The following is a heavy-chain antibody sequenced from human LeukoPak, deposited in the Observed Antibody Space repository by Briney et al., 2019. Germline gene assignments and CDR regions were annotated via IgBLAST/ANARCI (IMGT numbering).Heavy chain of an antibody. V-gene: IGHV1-2*02. J-gene: IGHJ4*02. Sequence: GASVKVSCKASGYTFTGYYMHWGRQAPGQGLEWRGWINPNSGGTNYAQKFQGRVTMTRDTSISTAYMELSRLRSDDTAVYYCARVDCSSTSCYLDYWGQGTLVTDSS. D-gene: IGHD2-2*01. CDR1: GYTFTGYY. CDR2: INPNSGGT. CDR3: ARVDCSSTSCYLDY.